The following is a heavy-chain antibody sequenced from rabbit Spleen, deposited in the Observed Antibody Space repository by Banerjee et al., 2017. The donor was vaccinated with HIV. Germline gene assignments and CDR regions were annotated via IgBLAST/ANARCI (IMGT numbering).Heavy chain of an antibody. D-gene: IGHD6-1*01. V-gene: IGHV1S45*01. CDR2: INMVTGKS. CDR1: GFSFSSGYY. Sequence: QEQLVESGGGLVRPGASLTLTCKASGFSFSSGYYISWVRQAPGKGLEWITCINMVTGKSVYASWAKGRFTISKTSSTTVTLQMTSLTVADTATYFCARGWPDDRGNHGYVFRLWGPGTLVTVS. CDR3: ARGWPDDRGNHGYVFRL. J-gene: IGHJ4*01.